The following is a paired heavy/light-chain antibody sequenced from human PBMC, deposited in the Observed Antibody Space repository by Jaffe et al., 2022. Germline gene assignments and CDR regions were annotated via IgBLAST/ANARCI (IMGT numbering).Heavy chain of an antibody. V-gene: IGHV3-21*01. Sequence: EVKLVESGGGLVRPGGSVRLSCAASGFTFSSYAMNWVRQAPGKGLEWVSSIGSSGGSIYYADSVKGRFTISRDNAKNSLFLQMNSLRAEDTAVYYCARDEDPGAGFYFYFWGQGALVTVSS. CDR2: IGSSGGSI. CDR3: ARDEDPGAGFYFYF. D-gene: IGHD3-10*01. CDR1: GFTFSSYA. J-gene: IGHJ4*02.
Light chain of an antibody. CDR2: DVN. CDR1: NSDVGGYNY. J-gene: IGLJ2*01. V-gene: IGLV2-14*01. Sequence: QSALTQPASVSGSPGQSITISCTGTNSDVGGYNYVSWYQQHPGKAPKLMIYDVNNRPSGVSNRFSGSKSGNTASLTISGLQDEDEADYYCSSYTSSSTKVFGGGTKLTVL. CDR3: SSYTSSSTKV.